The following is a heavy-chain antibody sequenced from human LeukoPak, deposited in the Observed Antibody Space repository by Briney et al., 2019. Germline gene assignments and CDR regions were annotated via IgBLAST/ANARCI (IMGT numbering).Heavy chain of an antibody. V-gene: IGHV4-39*01. CDR3: ARHQTTVTTSFDFDY. Sequence: SETLSLTCTVSGGSISSSSYYWGWIRQHPGKGLEWIGSIYYSGSTYYNPSLKSRVTISVDTSKNQFSLKLSSVTAADTAVYYCARHQTTVTTSFDFDYWGQGTLVTVSS. J-gene: IGHJ4*02. CDR1: GGSISSSSYY. CDR2: IYYSGST. D-gene: IGHD4-17*01.